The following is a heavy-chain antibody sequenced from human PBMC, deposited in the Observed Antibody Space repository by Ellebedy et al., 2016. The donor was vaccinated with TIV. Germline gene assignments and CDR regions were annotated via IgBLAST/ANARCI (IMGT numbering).Heavy chain of an antibody. CDR1: GLTVISNY. V-gene: IGHV3-53*01. Sequence: PGGSLRLSCAASGLTVISNYMAWVRPPPGKGLEWVSLFYSGGATYYADPVKARFTISRDKSTNTLHLQMDNLSAEDTAVYYCATFNWGSDYFEDWGQGTLVTVSS. D-gene: IGHD7-27*01. J-gene: IGHJ4*02. CDR2: FYSGGAT. CDR3: ATFNWGSDYFED.